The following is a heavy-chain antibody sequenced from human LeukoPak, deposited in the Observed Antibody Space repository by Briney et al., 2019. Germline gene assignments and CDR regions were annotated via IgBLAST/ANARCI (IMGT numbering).Heavy chain of an antibody. CDR1: GGSISSYY. J-gene: IGHJ2*01. D-gene: IGHD3-9*01. CDR2: INYSGST. V-gene: IGHV4-59*01. Sequence: PSETLSLTCTVSGGSISSYYWSWVRKPPGKGLEWIGYINYSGSTDYNPSLKRRVTISVDTSKKKFYLQLSYVTGEDTTVYFCGRRTSYDTLTGYIYWYFDLWGRGTLVTVSS. CDR3: GRRTSYDTLTGYIYWYFDL.